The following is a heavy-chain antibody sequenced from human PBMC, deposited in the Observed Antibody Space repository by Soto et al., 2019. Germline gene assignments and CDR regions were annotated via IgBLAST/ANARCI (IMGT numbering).Heavy chain of an antibody. CDR2: TYYRSKWYN. J-gene: IGHJ4*02. CDR3: ARDLTGTVVFHFDD. V-gene: IGHV6-1*01. CDR1: GDSVSCKSAS. Sequence: SQTLLLTCALSGDSVSCKSASWKWIRQAPSRGLEWLGRTYYRSKWYNDYAVSVKSRITINPGTSKNQFSLQLNSVTPEDTAVYYCARDLTGTVVFHFDDWGQGTLVTVAS. D-gene: IGHD1-1*01.